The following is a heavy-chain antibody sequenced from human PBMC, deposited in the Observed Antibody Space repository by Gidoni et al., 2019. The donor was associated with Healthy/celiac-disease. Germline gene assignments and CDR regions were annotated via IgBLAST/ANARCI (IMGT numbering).Heavy chain of an antibody. V-gene: IGHV3-74*01. Sequence: EVQLVESGGGLVQPGGSLRLSCAASGFTFSSYWMHWVRQAPGKGLVWVSRITSDGSSTSYADSVKGRFTISRDNAKNTLYLQMNSLRAEDTAVYYCARVNLGISSYYYYGMDVWGQGTTVTVSS. D-gene: IGHD7-27*01. CDR2: ITSDGSST. J-gene: IGHJ6*02. CDR3: ARVNLGISSYYYYGMDV. CDR1: GFTFSSYW.